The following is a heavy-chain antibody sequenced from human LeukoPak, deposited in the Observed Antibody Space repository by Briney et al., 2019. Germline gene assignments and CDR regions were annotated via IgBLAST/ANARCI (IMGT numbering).Heavy chain of an antibody. CDR2: IYTSGST. J-gene: IGHJ4*02. CDR3: ARQSIATGIYFDY. V-gene: IGHV4-61*02. Sequence: SETLSLTCTVSGGSISSGSYYWSWIRQPAGKGLEWIGRIYTSGSTNYNPSLKSRVTISVDTSKNQFSLKLSSVTAADTAVYYCARQSIATGIYFDYWGQGTLVTVSS. D-gene: IGHD6-6*01. CDR1: GGSISSGSYY.